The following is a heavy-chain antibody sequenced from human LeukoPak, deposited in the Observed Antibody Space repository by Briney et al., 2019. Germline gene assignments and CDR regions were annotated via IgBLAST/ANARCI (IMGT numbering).Heavy chain of an antibody. D-gene: IGHD3-22*01. V-gene: IGHV3-74*01. CDR2: IKSDGST. CDR1: GFTFSTYW. Sequence: GGSLRLSCAASGFTFSTYWMHWVRQAPGKGLVWVSRIKSDGSTNYADSVKGRFTISRDNAKNTVSLQMNSLRPEDTGVYYCARAPSEIGGYYPEYFRHWGQGTLVAVSS. J-gene: IGHJ1*01. CDR3: ARAPSEIGGYYPEYFRH.